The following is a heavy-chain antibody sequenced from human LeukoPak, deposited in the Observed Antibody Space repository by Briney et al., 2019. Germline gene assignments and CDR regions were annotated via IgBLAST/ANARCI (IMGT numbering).Heavy chain of an antibody. CDR1: GYSFSDNY. J-gene: IGHJ4*02. D-gene: IGHD4-17*01. V-gene: IGHV1-2*02. CDR3: AREVYGDSSFDY. CDR2: INPSSSGT. Sequence: ASVKVSCKASGYSFSDNYMHWVRQAPGQGLEWMGWINPSSSGTEYAQKFQGRVTMTRDPSINTAYLDLSRLTSDDTALYYCAREVYGDSSFDYWGQGTLLTVSS.